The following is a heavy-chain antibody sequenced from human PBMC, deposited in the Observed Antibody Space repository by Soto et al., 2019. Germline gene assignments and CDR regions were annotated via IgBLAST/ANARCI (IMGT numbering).Heavy chain of an antibody. J-gene: IGHJ6*02. CDR1: GDSVSSSSAA. CDR3: ARVSAESPADYFHAMDV. D-gene: IGHD3-16*02. CDR2: TYYRSKWYN. Sequence: SQTHSLTCAIFGDSVSSSSAAWNLIRQSPSRGLEWLGRTYYRSKWYNDYAVSVKSRININPDTSKNQFSLQLNSVTPEDTAVYYCARVSAESPADYFHAMDVWGQGTTVTASS. V-gene: IGHV6-1*01.